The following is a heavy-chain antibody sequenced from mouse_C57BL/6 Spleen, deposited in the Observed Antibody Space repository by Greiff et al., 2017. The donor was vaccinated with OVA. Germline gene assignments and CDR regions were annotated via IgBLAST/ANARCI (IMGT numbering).Heavy chain of an antibody. V-gene: IGHV14-3*01. CDR1: GFYIKNTY. D-gene: IGHD4-1*02. Sequence: EVQLQQSVPELVRPGASVKLSCTASGFYIKNTYMHWVKQRPEQSLEWIGRIDPGNGNTKYAPKFQGKATLTADTSSNTAYLQLSSLTSEDTAIYYYASTTGTAMDYWGQGTSVTVSS. J-gene: IGHJ4*01. CDR3: ASTTGTAMDY. CDR2: IDPGNGNT.